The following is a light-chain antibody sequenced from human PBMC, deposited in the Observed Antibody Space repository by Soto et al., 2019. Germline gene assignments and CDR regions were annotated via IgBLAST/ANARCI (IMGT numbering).Light chain of an antibody. CDR3: QSYDSSLSDSRV. CDR1: TSNIGAGYD. CDR2: GNI. V-gene: IGLV1-40*01. Sequence: QTVLTQPPSGSGAPGQTVTICCTGSTSNIGAGYDVHWYQQLPGTAPKLLIYGNINRPSGVPDRFSGSKSGTSASLAITGLQAEDEADYFCQSYDSSLSDSRVFGGGTKLTVL. J-gene: IGLJ2*01.